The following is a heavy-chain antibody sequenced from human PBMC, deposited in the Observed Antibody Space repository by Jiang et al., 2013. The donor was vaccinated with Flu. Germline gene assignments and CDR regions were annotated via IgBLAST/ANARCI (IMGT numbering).Heavy chain of an antibody. CDR3: ARPTVNDYGDFDY. D-gene: IGHD4-17*01. V-gene: IGHV3-21*01. CDR1: GFTFSSYN. Sequence: LLESGGGLVKPGGSLRLSCAASGFTFSSYNMHWVRQAPGKGLEWVSSISGISNSYIYYADSVKGRFTISRDNAKNSLYLQMNSLRTEDTAVYYCARPTVNDYGDFDYWGQGTLVTVSS. J-gene: IGHJ4*02. CDR2: ISGISNSYI.